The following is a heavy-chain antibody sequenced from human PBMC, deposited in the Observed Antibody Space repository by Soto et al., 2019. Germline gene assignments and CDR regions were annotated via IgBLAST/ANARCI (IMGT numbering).Heavy chain of an antibody. CDR3: ARRNWYCSSTSCPYYFDY. D-gene: IGHD2-2*01. V-gene: IGHV4-59*08. Sequence: KGLEWIGYIYYSGSTNYNPSLKSRVTISVDTSKNQFSLKLSSVTAADTAVYYCARRNWYCSSTSCPYYFDYWGQGTLVSVSS. CDR2: IYYSGST. J-gene: IGHJ4*02.